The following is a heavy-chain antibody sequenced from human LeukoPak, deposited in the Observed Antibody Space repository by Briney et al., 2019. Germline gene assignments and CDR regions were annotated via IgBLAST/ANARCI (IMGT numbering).Heavy chain of an antibody. D-gene: IGHD3-22*01. CDR3: ARDPTYFDSSGYLDY. CDR2: ISSSSSTI. CDR1: GFTFSSYS. J-gene: IGHJ4*02. Sequence: GGSLRLSCAASGFTFSSYSMNWVRQAPGKGLEWVSYISSSSSTISYADSVKGRFTISRDNAKNSLYLQMNSLRDEDTAVYYCARDPTYFDSSGYLDYWGQGTLVTVSS. V-gene: IGHV3-48*02.